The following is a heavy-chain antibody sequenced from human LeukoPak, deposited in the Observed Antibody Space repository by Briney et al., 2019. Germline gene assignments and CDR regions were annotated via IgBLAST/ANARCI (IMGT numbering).Heavy chain of an antibody. D-gene: IGHD3-22*01. CDR2: ISHDGSKK. CDR3: ARDGAGHYYESSGYFDS. Sequence: GGSETLSCAASGFTFSDYAIHLVRQAPGKGLEWVAVISHDGSKKYYADSVKGRFTISRDSSRNTVYLQVKSLRAEDTAVYYCARDGAGHYYESSGYFDSWGPGTLVTVSS. J-gene: IGHJ4*02. CDR1: GFTFSDYA. V-gene: IGHV3-30-3*01.